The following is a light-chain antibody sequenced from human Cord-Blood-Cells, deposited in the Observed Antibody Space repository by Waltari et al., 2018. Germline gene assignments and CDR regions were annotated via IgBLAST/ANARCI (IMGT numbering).Light chain of an antibody. V-gene: IGKV3-20*01. Sequence: EIVLTQFPGTLSLSPVERATLSCSASQSVSSSYLAWYQQKPGQAPRLLIYGASSRATGIPDRFSGSGSGTDFTLTISRLEPEDFAVYYCQQYGSSPFTFGPGTKVDIK. CDR3: QQYGSSPFT. CDR2: GAS. J-gene: IGKJ3*01. CDR1: QSVSSSY.